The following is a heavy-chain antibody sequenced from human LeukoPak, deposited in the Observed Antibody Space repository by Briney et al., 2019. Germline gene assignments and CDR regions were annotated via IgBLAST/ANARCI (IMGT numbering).Heavy chain of an antibody. J-gene: IGHJ6*03. Sequence: GGSLRLSCAASGFTFSSYAMSWVRQAPGKGLEWVSAISGSGGSTYYADSVKGRFTISRDNSKNTLYLQMNSLRAEDTAVYYCANNPPPYYYYYMDVWGKGTTVTVSS. CDR3: ANNPPPYYYYYMDV. CDR2: ISGSGGST. V-gene: IGHV3-23*01. CDR1: GFTFSSYA.